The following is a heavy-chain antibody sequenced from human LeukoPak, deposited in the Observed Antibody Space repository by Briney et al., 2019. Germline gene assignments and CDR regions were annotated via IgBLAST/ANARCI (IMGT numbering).Heavy chain of an antibody. CDR3: GGSEDGYIDY. V-gene: IGHV3-74*01. CDR1: GFTFTRHW. D-gene: IGHD5-24*01. J-gene: IGHJ4*02. CDR2: IKTDGTNT. Sequence: GGSLRLSCAASGFTFTRHWMHWVRQAPGKGLEWVSRIKTDGTNTIYADFVEGRFTISRDNARNTLYLQMSTLRAGDTAVYYCGGSEDGYIDYWGQGTLVTVSS.